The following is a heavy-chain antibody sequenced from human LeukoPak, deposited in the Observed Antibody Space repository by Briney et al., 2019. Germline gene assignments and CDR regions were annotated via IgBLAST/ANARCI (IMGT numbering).Heavy chain of an antibody. CDR3: ARAGGSCYSCLA. D-gene: IGHD2-15*01. J-gene: IGHJ5*02. Sequence: GGSLRLSCAASGFTLSSYSMNWVRQAPGKGLEWVSSISSSSSYIYYADSVKGRFTISRDNAKNSLYLQMNSLRAEDTAVYYCARAGGSCYSCLAWGQGTLVTVSS. V-gene: IGHV3-21*01. CDR1: GFTLSSYS. CDR2: ISSSSSYI.